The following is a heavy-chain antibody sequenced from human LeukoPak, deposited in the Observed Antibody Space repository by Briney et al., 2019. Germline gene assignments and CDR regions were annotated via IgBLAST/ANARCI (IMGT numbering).Heavy chain of an antibody. CDR3: ARSRQASGLLSS. D-gene: IGHD3-10*01. V-gene: IGHV4-30-2*01. CDR2: IYHSGST. CDR1: GGSISSGGYS. J-gene: IGHJ5*02. Sequence: SETLSLTCAVSGGSISSGGYSWSWIRQPPGKGLEWIGYIYHSGSTYYNPSLKSRVTISVDRSKNQFSLKLSSVTAADTAVYYCARSRQASGLLSSWGQGTLVVVSS.